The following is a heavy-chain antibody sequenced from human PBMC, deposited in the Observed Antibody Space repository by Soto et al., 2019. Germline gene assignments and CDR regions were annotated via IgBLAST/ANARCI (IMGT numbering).Heavy chain of an antibody. V-gene: IGHV4-39*01. D-gene: IGHD4-17*01. CDR2: VHYSGST. Sequence: PSETLSLTCTVSGGSISGSSYYWGWIRQPPGKGLECIGSVHYSGSTDYNPSLKSRVTISVDTSKNQFSLKLTPVTAADTAVYFCASFSGATYGDYGGGINYWGQGTLVTAPQ. CDR3: ASFSGATYGDYGGGINY. CDR1: GGSISGSSYY. J-gene: IGHJ4*02.